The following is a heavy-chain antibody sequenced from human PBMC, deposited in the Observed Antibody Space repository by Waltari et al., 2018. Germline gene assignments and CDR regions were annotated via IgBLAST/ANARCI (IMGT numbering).Heavy chain of an antibody. CDR3: ARVGYSGYDYPADAFDI. D-gene: IGHD5-12*01. CDR1: GGSFSGYY. V-gene: IGHV4-34*01. J-gene: IGHJ3*02. CDR2: INHSGRT. Sequence: QVQLQQWGAGLLKPSETLSLTCAVYGGSFSGYYWSWIRQPPGKGLEWIGEINHSGRTNYNPSLKSRVTISVYTSKNQFSLKLSSVTAADTAVYYCARVGYSGYDYPADAFDIWGQGTMVTVSS.